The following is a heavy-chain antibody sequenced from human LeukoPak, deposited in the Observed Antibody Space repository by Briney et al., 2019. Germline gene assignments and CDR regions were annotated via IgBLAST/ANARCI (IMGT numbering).Heavy chain of an antibody. V-gene: IGHV1-2*02. J-gene: IGHJ1*01. CDR3: ARATGITMIVGRGYFQH. D-gene: IGHD3-22*01. CDR2: INPNSGGT. CDR1: GYTFTGYY. Sequence: ASVKVSSKASGYTFTGYYMHWVRQAPGQGLEWMGWINPNSGGTNYAQNFQGRVTMTRDTSISTAYMELSKLRSDDTAVYYCARATGITMIVGRGYFQHWGQGTLVTVSS.